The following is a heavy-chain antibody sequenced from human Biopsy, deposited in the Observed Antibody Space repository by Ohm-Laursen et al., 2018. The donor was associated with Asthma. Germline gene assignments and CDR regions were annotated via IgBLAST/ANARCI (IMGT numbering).Heavy chain of an antibody. CDR1: GDAMSTSGSY. CDR3: ARAVSSSSYWYFDL. J-gene: IGHJ2*01. D-gene: IGHD6-6*01. Sequence: SETLSLTWIVSGDAMSTSGSYWGWIRQSPGKGLEWIGSIYYSGRTHYNLSLESLVTISADTSKNHFSLKLTSVTAADTAVYYCARAVSSSSYWYFDLWGRGDLVTVSS. V-gene: IGHV4-39*02. CDR2: IYYSGRT.